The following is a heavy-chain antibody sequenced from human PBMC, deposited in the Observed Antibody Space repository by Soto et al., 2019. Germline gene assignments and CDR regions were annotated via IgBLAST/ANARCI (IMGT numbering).Heavy chain of an antibody. CDR1: GYTFSGYY. V-gene: IGHV1-2*02. D-gene: IGHD6-6*01. CDR2: INPNSGDT. J-gene: IGHJ4*02. Sequence: QVQLVQSGAEVKKPGASVKVSCEASGYTFSGYYMQWVRQAPGQGLEWMGWINPNSGDTLYAQKFQGRVTMTRDTSISTAYLELSGLRSDYTAVYYCARHYSTSTDVLGYWGQGTLVTVSS. CDR3: ARHYSTSTDVLGY.